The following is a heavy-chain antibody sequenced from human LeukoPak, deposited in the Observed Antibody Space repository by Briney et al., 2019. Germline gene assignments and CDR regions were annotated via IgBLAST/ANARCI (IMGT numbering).Heavy chain of an antibody. J-gene: IGHJ3*02. V-gene: IGHV3-23*01. CDR3: AKELIIQPTGTVAFDI. D-gene: IGHD1-1*01. CDR2: VSGNGADT. Sequence: GGSLRLSCAASGFTFSTNAMSWVRQAPGKGLEWVSAVSGNGADTYYADSVKGRFTISRDNSKNTLYLQMNSLRAEDTAVYFCAKELIIQPTGTVAFDIWGQGTMVTVSS. CDR1: GFTFSTNA.